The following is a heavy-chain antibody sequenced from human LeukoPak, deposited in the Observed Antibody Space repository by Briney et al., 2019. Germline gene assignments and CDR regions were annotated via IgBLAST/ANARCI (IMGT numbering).Heavy chain of an antibody. Sequence: GGSLRLSCAASGFTFSDYYMSRIRQAPGKGLEWVSYISSSGSTIYYADSVKGRFTISRDNAKNSLYPQMNSLRAEDTAVYYCARDGTYYYDSSGSLQFDYWGQGTLVTVSS. CDR1: GFTFSDYY. V-gene: IGHV3-11*01. CDR2: ISSSGSTI. J-gene: IGHJ4*02. CDR3: ARDGTYYYDSSGSLQFDY. D-gene: IGHD3-22*01.